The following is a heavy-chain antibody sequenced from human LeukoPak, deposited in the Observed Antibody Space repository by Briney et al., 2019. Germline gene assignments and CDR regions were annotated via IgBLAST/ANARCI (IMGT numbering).Heavy chain of an antibody. D-gene: IGHD3-10*01. CDR1: GFTFSNAW. J-gene: IGHJ4*02. CDR3: TTVWGITMVRGARDY. V-gene: IGHV3-15*01. CDR2: IKSKTDGGTT. Sequence: GGSLRLSCAASGFTFSNAWMSWVRQAPGKGLEWVGRIKSKTDGGTTDYAAPVKGRFTISRDDSKNTLYLQMNSLETEDTAVYYCTTVWGITMVRGARDYWGQGTLVTVSS.